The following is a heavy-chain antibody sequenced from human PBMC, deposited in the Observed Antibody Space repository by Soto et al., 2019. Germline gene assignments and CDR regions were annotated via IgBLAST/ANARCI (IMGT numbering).Heavy chain of an antibody. CDR2: ITDTGGDA. CDR3: ARGSPDSYPGSRIFDF. V-gene: IGHV3-23*01. J-gene: IGHJ4*02. D-gene: IGHD3-10*01. Sequence: SLRLSCVASRLTFLSRAMGLVRQAPGEGLQWGSTITDTGGDAKYADSVRGRFVISRDNSKKTLYLQMTSLTAEDSAMYFCARGSPDSYPGSRIFDFWGRGTMVTVSS. CDR1: RLTFLSRA.